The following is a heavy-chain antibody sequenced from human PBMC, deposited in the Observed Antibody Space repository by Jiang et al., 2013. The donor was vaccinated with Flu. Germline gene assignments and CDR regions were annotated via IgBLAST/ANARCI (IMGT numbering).Heavy chain of an antibody. V-gene: IGHV4-34*01. CDR1: GGSFSGYY. Sequence: LLKPSETLSLTCAVYGGSFSGYYWTWIRQPPGKGLEWIGEINHSGSTNYNPSLKSRVTISVDTSKNQFSLKLSSVTAADTAVYYCARGLGLVLRGHKGVDYWGQGTLVTVSS. D-gene: IGHD3-10*01. CDR3: ARGLGLVLRGHKGVDY. J-gene: IGHJ4*02. CDR2: INHSGST.